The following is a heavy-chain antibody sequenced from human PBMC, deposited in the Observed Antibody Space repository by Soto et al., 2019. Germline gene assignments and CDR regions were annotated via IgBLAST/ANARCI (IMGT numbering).Heavy chain of an antibody. Sequence: SGPTLVNPTQTLTLTCTFSGFSLTTSGVGVGWIRQPPGKALEWLALIYWDNDKRYSPSLNSRLTITKDSSKNQVVLTMTNMHPVDTATYYCAHRGETITPLPTGYFDYWGQGTLVTVSS. CDR1: GFSLTTSGVG. CDR2: IYWDNDK. D-gene: IGHD1-20*01. V-gene: IGHV2-5*02. J-gene: IGHJ4*02. CDR3: AHRGETITPLPTGYFDY.